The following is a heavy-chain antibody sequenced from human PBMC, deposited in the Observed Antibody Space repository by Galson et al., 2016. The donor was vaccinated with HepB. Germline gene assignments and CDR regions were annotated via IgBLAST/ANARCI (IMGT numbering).Heavy chain of an antibody. V-gene: IGHV4-59*12. CDR2: IYYSGTT. J-gene: IGHJ5*02. D-gene: IGHD6-13*01. CDR1: GVSTKSYY. CDR3: ARESGSWYQNWFDP. Sequence: SETLSLTCTVSGVSTKSYYWSWIRQPPGKGLEWIGYIYYSGTTNYNPSLRSRVTMSVDTSKNQFSLNLSSVTAADTAVYYCARESGSWYQNWFDPWGQGTLVTVSS.